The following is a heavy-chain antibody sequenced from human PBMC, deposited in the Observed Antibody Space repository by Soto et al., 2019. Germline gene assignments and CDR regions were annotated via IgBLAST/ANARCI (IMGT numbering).Heavy chain of an antibody. CDR3: RTTPLVSDY. Sequence: ASVKVSCKASGYTFTSYDINWVRQAPGQGLEWMGWMNTNSGNTGYAQKFQGRVTMTRNTSISTAYMELSRLRSEDTAVYYCRTTPLVSDYWGQGTLVTVSS. V-gene: IGHV1-8*02. CDR2: MNTNSGNT. D-gene: IGHD1-1*01. CDR1: GYTFTSYD. J-gene: IGHJ4*02.